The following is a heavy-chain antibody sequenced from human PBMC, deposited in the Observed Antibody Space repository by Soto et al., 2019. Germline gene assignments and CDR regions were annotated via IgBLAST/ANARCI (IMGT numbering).Heavy chain of an antibody. D-gene: IGHD3-22*01. V-gene: IGHV4-31*03. CDR3: ARAGVDYYDSSGYPDAFDI. CDR1: GGSISSGGYY. CDR2: IYYSGST. J-gene: IGHJ3*02. Sequence: TLSLTCTVSGGSISSGGYYWSWIRQHPGKGLEWIGYIYYSGSTYYNPSLKSRVTISVDTSKNQFSLKLSSVTAADTAVYYCARAGVDYYDSSGYPDAFDIWGQGTMVTVSS.